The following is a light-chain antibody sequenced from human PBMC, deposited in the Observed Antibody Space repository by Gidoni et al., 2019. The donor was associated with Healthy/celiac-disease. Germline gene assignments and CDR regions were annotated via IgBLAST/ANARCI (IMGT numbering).Light chain of an antibody. CDR1: SSDVGGYNY. J-gene: IGLJ1*01. CDR3: SAYTSSSTTV. CDR2: DVS. Sequence: SALTQPASVCGSPGQSTTISCTGTSSDVGGYNYVSWYQQHPGKAPKLMIYDVSNRPAGVSNRFSGSKSGNTASRTISVLQSEDEADYYCSAYTSSSTTVFGTGTKVTVL. V-gene: IGLV2-14*03.